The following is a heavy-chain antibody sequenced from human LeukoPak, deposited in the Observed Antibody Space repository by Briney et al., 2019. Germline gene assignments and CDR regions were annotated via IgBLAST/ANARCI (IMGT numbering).Heavy chain of an antibody. CDR3: ARPYGSGKYIWYFDL. D-gene: IGHD3-10*01. CDR1: GDSFSSHW. CDR2: IFPGDSGT. J-gene: IGHJ2*01. V-gene: IGHV5-51*01. Sequence: GESLKISCRGSGDSFSSHWIGWGRRPPGKGLEGLGVIFPGDSGTRYGPSFQGHVTISVDKSLSTAYLQWSSLQASDPAMYYCARPYGSGKYIWYFDLWGRGTLVTVSS.